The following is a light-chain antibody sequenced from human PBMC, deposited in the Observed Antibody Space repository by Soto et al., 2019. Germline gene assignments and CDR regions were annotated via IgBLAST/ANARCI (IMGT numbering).Light chain of an antibody. CDR1: SSNIGSNY. CDR3: AAGDNTLSGHV. J-gene: IGLJ1*01. Sequence: QSVLTQPPSASGTPGQRVTISCSGSSSNIGSNYVYWYQQLPGTAPKLLVYRDYQRPSGVPDRFSGSKSGTSASLAISGLRPEDEGYYYCAAGDNTLSGHVFETVPKLPF. CDR2: RDY. V-gene: IGLV1-47*01.